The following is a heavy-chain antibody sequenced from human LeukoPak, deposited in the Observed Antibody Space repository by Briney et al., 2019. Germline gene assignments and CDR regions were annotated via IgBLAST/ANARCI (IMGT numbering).Heavy chain of an antibody. D-gene: IGHD6-13*01. CDR2: ISGSGGST. Sequence: GGSLRLSCAASGFTFSSYAMSWVRQAPGKGLEWVSAISGSGGSTYYADSVKGRFTISRDNSKNTLYLQMNSLRAEDTAVYYCAKEPSIAAAGGLYGMDVWGQGTTVTVSS. CDR1: GFTFSSYA. CDR3: AKEPSIAAAGGLYGMDV. J-gene: IGHJ6*02. V-gene: IGHV3-23*01.